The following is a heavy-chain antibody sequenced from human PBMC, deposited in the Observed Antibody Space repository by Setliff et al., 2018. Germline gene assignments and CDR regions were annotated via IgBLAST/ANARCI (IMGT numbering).Heavy chain of an antibody. J-gene: IGHJ4*02. Sequence: GGSLRLSCGVSGFIFSNFGMHWVRQAPGKGLEWVAAVSFDGRNKYYEDSVKGRFTISRDDSKNTLYLQMNSLRPEDTAVYYCAKDSLSGWSAVDYWGQGTLVTVSS. D-gene: IGHD6-19*01. CDR3: AKDSLSGWSAVDY. CDR1: GFIFSNFG. V-gene: IGHV3-30*18. CDR2: VSFDGRNK.